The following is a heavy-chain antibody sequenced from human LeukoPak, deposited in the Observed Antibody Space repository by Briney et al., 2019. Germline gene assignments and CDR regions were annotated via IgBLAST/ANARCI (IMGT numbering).Heavy chain of an antibody. V-gene: IGHV1-46*01. CDR1: GYTFTSYY. CDR2: INPSGGST. D-gene: IGHD5-12*01. J-gene: IGHJ3*02. Sequence: ASVTVSCMASGYTFTSYYMHWVRQAPGQGLEWMGIINPSGGSTSYAQKFQGRVTMTRDTSTSTVYMELSSLRSEDTAVYYCARDHRSGYDWDAFDIWGQGTMVTVSS. CDR3: ARDHRSGYDWDAFDI.